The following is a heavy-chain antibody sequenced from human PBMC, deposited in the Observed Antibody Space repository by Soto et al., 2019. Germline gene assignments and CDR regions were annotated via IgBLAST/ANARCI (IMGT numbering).Heavy chain of an antibody. D-gene: IGHD3-10*01. CDR2: ISTHNGNT. CDR3: AREGILGLFDAYDL. V-gene: IGHV1-18*04. CDR1: VLSSSG. J-gene: IGHJ3*01. Sequence: SVKLYCKASVLSSSGISWGRQAPGQRLEWMGWISTHNGNTIYAQKFQGRVIMTMDTSTTTVYMELRSLRPDDTAVYLCAREGILGLFDAYDLWGQGTMVTV.